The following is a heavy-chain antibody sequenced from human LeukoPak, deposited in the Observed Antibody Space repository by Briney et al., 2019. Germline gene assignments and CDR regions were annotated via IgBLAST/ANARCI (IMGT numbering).Heavy chain of an antibody. CDR1: GGSITTYS. Sequence: SETLSLTCIVSGGSITTYSWRWIRQPPGKGLERTGYIDDSGSTNYNPSLKSRVTISVDTSKNQFSLTLNSVTAADTAVYYCARIKGEVEIMTNWFDPWGQGTLVTVSS. V-gene: IGHV4-59*01. D-gene: IGHD3-16*01. CDR2: IDDSGST. J-gene: IGHJ5*02. CDR3: ARIKGEVEIMTNWFDP.